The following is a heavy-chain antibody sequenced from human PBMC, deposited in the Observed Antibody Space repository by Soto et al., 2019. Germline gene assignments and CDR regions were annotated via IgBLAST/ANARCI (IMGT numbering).Heavy chain of an antibody. Sequence: SGTLSLACAFCGHCMRNTDYFWGWIRQTPWSDLEWIGRMFYTGRTYYNPSLKSRVTISADTSKNQFSLKLSSVTAADTAVYYCARDSPYDFWSGYTNAFDIWGQGTMLTVSS. CDR3: ARDSPYDFWSGYTNAFDI. V-gene: IGHV4-39*07. CDR1: GHCMRNTDYF. J-gene: IGHJ3*02. D-gene: IGHD3-3*01. CDR2: MFYTGRT.